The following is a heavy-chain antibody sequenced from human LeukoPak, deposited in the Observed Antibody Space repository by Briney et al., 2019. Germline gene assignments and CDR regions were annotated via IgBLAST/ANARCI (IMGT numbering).Heavy chain of an antibody. Sequence: GGSLRLSCAASGFTFSSYWMGWVRQAPGKGLEWVANIKQDGSEKYYVDSVKGRFTISRDNAKNSLYLQMNSLRAEDAAVYYCARYIVVVPAATEGFDYWGQGTLVTVSS. CDR3: ARYIVVVPAATEGFDY. CDR2: IKQDGSEK. D-gene: IGHD2-2*01. V-gene: IGHV3-7*03. J-gene: IGHJ4*02. CDR1: GFTFSSYW.